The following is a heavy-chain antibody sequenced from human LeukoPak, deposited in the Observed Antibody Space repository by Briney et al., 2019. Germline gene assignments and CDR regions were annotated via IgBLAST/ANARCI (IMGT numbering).Heavy chain of an antibody. D-gene: IGHD3-10*01. J-gene: IGHJ4*01. CDR2: IHPNDGDT. Sequence: ASVKVSCKASGYTFTNYYMHWVRQAPGQGLEWMGLIHPNDGDTKYAQEFQDRATMTGDTSTSTVYMELSSLRSEDTAVYYCATYTQSGAQGVNDYWGQEPWSPSPQ. CDR1: GYTFTNYY. V-gene: IGHV1-46*01. CDR3: ATYTQSGAQGVNDY.